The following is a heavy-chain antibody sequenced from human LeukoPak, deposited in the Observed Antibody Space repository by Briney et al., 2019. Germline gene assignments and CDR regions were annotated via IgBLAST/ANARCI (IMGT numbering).Heavy chain of an antibody. CDR3: AKDVNRFGGLYGMDV. CDR2: ISSSSSYI. J-gene: IGHJ6*02. V-gene: IGHV3-21*04. Sequence: GGSLRLSCAASGFTFSSYSMNWVRQAPGKGLEWVSSISSSSSYIYYADSVKGRFTISRDNSKNSLYLQMNSLRTEDTALYYCAKDVNRFGGLYGMDVWGQGTTVTVSS. D-gene: IGHD3-10*01. CDR1: GFTFSSYS.